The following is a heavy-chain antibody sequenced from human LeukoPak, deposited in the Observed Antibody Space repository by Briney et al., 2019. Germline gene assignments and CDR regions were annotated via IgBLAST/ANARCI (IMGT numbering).Heavy chain of an antibody. Sequence: APVKVSCKASGYTFTGYYMHWVRQAPGQGLEWMGWINPNSGGTNYAQKFQGRVTMTRDTSISTAYMELSRLRSDDTAVYYCARSRSIGPLFDYWGQGTLVTVSS. CDR2: INPNSGGT. V-gene: IGHV1-2*02. J-gene: IGHJ4*02. CDR1: GYTFTGYY. CDR3: ARSRSIGPLFDY. D-gene: IGHD3-22*01.